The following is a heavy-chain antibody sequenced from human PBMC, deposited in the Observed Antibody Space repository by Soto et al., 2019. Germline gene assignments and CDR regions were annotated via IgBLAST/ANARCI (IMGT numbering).Heavy chain of an antibody. CDR1: GGSISSGGYY. CDR3: ARGYPWYSGSYYGESSWYYFDY. J-gene: IGHJ4*02. Sequence: TAETLSLTCTVSGGSISSGGYYWSWIRQHPGEGLEWIGYIYYSGSTYYNPSLKSRVTISVDTSKNQFSLKLSSVTAADTAVYYCARGYPWYSGSYYGESSWYYFDYWGQGTLVTVSS. CDR2: IYYSGST. V-gene: IGHV4-31*03. D-gene: IGHD1-26*01.